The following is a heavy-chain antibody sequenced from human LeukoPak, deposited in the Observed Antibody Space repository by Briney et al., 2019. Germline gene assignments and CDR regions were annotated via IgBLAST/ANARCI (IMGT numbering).Heavy chain of an antibody. V-gene: IGHV3-49*04. J-gene: IGHJ4*02. CDR3: TRVSDSSGYYGRD. CDR2: IRSKAYGGTT. D-gene: IGHD3-22*01. CDR1: GFTFGDYA. Sequence: PGGSLRLSCTASGFTFGDYAMSWVRQAPGKGLEWVGFIRSKAYGGTTEYAASVKGRFTISRDDSKSIAYLQMNSLKTEDTAVYYCTRVSDSSGYYGRDWGQGTLVTVSS.